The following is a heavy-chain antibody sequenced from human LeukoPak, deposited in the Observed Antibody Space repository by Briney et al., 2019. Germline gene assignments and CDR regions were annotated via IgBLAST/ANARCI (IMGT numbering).Heavy chain of an antibody. D-gene: IGHD4-17*01. CDR3: ATADNGDIPARLD. J-gene: IGHJ4*02. CDR2: INPNSGGT. CDR1: VYTFTGYY. V-gene: IGHV1-2*02. Sequence: ASVRVSCKASVYTFTGYYMHWVRQAPGQGLEWMGWINPNSGGTNYAQKFQGRVTMTRDASISTAYMELSRLRSDDTAVYYCATADNGDIPARLDWGQGTLVTVSS.